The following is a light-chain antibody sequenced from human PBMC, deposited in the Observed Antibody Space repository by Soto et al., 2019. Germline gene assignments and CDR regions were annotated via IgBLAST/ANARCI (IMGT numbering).Light chain of an antibody. J-gene: IGKJ1*01. Sequence: IVMTQSPATLSVSPGERASLSCRASQSVSSNLAWYQQSPGQAHRLLIYGASARAAGVQARFSGTGSGTEFTLTIRSLQSEDFALYFCKHYNNWPLTFGQGTKVDI. CDR3: KHYNNWPLT. CDR2: GAS. V-gene: IGKV3-15*01. CDR1: QSVSSN.